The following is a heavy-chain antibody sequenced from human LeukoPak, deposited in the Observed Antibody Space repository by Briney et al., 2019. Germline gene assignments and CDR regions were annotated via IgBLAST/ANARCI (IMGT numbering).Heavy chain of an antibody. CDR3: ARVARVQQGDY. Sequence: ASVKVSCKASGYIFTGYYIHWVRQAPGQGLEWMGRINPHSGDTSYAQKFQGRVTITRDTSISTAYMELSRLRSDDTAVYYCARVARVQQGDYWGQGTLVTVSS. CDR1: GYIFTGYY. D-gene: IGHD6-13*01. J-gene: IGHJ4*02. V-gene: IGHV1-2*06. CDR2: INPHSGDT.